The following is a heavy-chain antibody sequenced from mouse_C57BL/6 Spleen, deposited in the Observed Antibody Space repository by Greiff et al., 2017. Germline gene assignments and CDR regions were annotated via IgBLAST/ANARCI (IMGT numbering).Heavy chain of an antibody. CDR2: IDPSDSET. Sequence: VQLQQPGAELVRPGSSVKLSCKASGYTFTSYWMHWVKQRPIQGLEWIGNIDPSDSETHYNQKFKDKATLTVDKSSSTAYMQLSSLTSEDSAVYYCARGDASYAMDYWGQGTSVTVPS. D-gene: IGHD6-1*01. CDR3: ARGDASYAMDY. V-gene: IGHV1-52*01. J-gene: IGHJ4*01. CDR1: GYTFTSYW.